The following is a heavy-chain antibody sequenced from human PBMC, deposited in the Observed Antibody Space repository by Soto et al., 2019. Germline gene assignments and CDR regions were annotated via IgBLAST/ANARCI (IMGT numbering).Heavy chain of an antibody. CDR2: IKSKADGETI. J-gene: IGHJ6*02. CDR3: GDLDGSYVGIDV. V-gene: IGHV3-15*01. Sequence: EVQLVASGGGLVKPGGSLRLSCGASKVTAWMSWVRQAPGKGLEWVGRIKSKADGETIDYAAPVQGRFTISREDSKDMVYLEMNSLKIEDTAVYSCGDLDGSYVGIDVWGQGTTVTVSS. D-gene: IGHD3-10*01. CDR1: KVTAW.